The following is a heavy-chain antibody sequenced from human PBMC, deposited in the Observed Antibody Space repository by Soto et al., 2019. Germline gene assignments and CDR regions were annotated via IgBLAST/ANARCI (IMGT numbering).Heavy chain of an antibody. V-gene: IGHV4-61*01. CDR1: GGSVSSGSYY. D-gene: IGHD6-13*01. CDR3: ARDQLVGAAGGFDY. CDR2: IYYSGST. J-gene: IGHJ4*02. Sequence: SETLSLTCTVSGGSVSSGSYYWSWIRQPPGKGLEWIGYIYYSGSTNYNPSLKSRVTISVDTSKNQFSLKLSSVTAADTAVYYCARDQLVGAAGGFDYWGQGTLVTVSS.